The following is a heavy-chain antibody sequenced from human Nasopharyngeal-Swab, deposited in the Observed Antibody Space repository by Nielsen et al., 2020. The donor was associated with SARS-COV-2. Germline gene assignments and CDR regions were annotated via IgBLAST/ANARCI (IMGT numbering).Heavy chain of an antibody. CDR3: ARAGPPYCSGGSCYYFDY. J-gene: IGHJ4*02. CDR2: IYHSGST. Sequence: SETLSLTCAVSGGSTSSSNWWSWVRQPPGKGLEWIGEIYHSGSTNYNPSLKSRVTISVDKSKNQFSLKLSSVTAADTAVYYCARAGPPYCSGGSCYYFDYWGQGTLVTVSS. CDR1: GGSTSSSNW. V-gene: IGHV4-4*02. D-gene: IGHD2-15*01.